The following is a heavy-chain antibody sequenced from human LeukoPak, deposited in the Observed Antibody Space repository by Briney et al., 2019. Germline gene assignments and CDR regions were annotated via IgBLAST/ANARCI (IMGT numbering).Heavy chain of an antibody. Sequence: SETLSLTCTVSGGSISSYYWSWIRQPPGKGLEWIGYIYYSGSTNYNPSLKSRVTISVDTSKNQFSLKLSSVTAADTAVYYCASGYPMVYYFDYWGQGTLVTVSS. D-gene: IGHD2-8*01. CDR1: GGSISSYY. J-gene: IGHJ4*02. CDR2: IYYSGST. CDR3: ASGYPMVYYFDY. V-gene: IGHV4-59*12.